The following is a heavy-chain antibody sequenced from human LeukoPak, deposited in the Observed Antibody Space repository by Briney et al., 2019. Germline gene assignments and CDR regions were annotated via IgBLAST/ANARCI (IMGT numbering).Heavy chain of an antibody. D-gene: IGHD6-19*01. CDR3: ARPARGGGWYVYFDY. V-gene: IGHV4-39*07. J-gene: IGHJ4*02. CDR2: INHSGST. CDR1: GGSISSSTHY. Sequence: PSETLSLTCTVSGGSISSSTHYWGWIRQPPGKGLEWIGEINHSGSTNYNPSLKSRVTISVDTSKNQFSLKLSSVTAADTAVYYCARPARGGGWYVYFDYWGQGALVTVSS.